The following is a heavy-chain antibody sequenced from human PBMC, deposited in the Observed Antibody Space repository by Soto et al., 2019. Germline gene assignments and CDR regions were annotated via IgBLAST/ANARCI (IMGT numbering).Heavy chain of an antibody. CDR3: AKSYYDILTGLVYYYGMDV. CDR1: GFTFSSYG. CDR2: ISYDGSNK. V-gene: IGHV3-30*18. J-gene: IGHJ6*02. D-gene: IGHD3-9*01. Sequence: GGSLRLSCAAPGFTFSSYGMHWVRQAPGKGLEWVAVISYDGSNKYYADSVKGRFTISRDNSKNTLYLQMNSLRAEDTAVYYCAKSYYDILTGLVYYYGMDVWGQGTTVTVSS.